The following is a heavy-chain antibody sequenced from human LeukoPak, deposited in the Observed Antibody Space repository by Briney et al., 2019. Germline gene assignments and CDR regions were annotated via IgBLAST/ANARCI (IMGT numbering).Heavy chain of an antibody. CDR3: ARGGFDHYGTGRAFDV. V-gene: IGHV1-18*01. CDR1: GYSFPTYG. CDR2: ISNDNGIT. D-gene: IGHD3-10*01. Sequence: ASVKVSCKTSGYSFPTYGISWVRQAPGQGLEWMGWISNDNGITNYAPQFQGRVTLDTETYTSTAYMELRNLRSDDTAVYYCARGGFDHYGTGRAFDVWGQGTLVTVSS. J-gene: IGHJ4*02.